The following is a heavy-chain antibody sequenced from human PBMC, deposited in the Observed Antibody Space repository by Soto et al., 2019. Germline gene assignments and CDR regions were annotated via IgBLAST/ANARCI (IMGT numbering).Heavy chain of an antibody. J-gene: IGHJ5*01. CDR2: IYYSGST. CDR3: ARVWESVGVDPSRFDS. Sequence: PSETLSLTCTVSGGSISSGGYYWSWIRQHPGKGLEWIGYIYYSGSTYYNPSLKSRVTISVDTSKNQFSLKLSSVTAADTAVYYCARVWESVGVDPSRFDSWGRRTLV. V-gene: IGHV4-31*03. D-gene: IGHD2-15*01. CDR1: GGSISSGGYY.